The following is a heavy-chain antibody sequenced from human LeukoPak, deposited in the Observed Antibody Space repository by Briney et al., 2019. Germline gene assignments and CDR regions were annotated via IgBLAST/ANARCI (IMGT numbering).Heavy chain of an antibody. V-gene: IGHV3-30*04. Sequence: GGSLRLSCAASGFPFSSYAMHWVRQAPGKGLEWVAVISFDGSNAYYADSVRGRFIISRDNSKDTLYLQVNSLRAEDTAVYYCARDESGDNDAFDIWGQGTMVTVSS. D-gene: IGHD2-21*01. CDR3: ARDESGDNDAFDI. CDR2: ISFDGSNA. J-gene: IGHJ3*02. CDR1: GFPFSSYA.